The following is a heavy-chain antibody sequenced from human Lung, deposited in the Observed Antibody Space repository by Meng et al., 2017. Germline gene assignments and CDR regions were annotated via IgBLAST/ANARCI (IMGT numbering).Heavy chain of an antibody. CDR2: IWYDVSQT. CDR3: ARDLGLTNWFDP. V-gene: IGHV3-33*01. D-gene: IGHD3/OR15-3a*01. Sequence: QVQLVDSGGGVVQHGRSLRLSCAASVFDFSRNGMHWVRRAPGKGLEWMAVIWYDVSQTSYSDSVKGRFTVSRDNAKNTQYLQINSLRAEDTAVYYCARDLGLTNWFDPWGQGTLVTVSS. CDR1: VFDFSRNG. J-gene: IGHJ5*02.